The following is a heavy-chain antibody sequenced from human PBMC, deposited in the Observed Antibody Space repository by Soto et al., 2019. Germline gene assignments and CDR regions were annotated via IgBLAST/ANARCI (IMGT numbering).Heavy chain of an antibody. Sequence: SGGGLVQPGGSLRLSCAASGFSVSGKYMTWVRQAPGKGLEWVSVIYSGESTHYADSVKGRFTISRDNSKNTLYLQMNSLRAEDTAIYYCARDSSGWFFGAFDIWGQGRMVIVSS. J-gene: IGHJ3*02. V-gene: IGHV3-66*01. CDR2: IYSGEST. CDR1: GFSVSGKY. D-gene: IGHD6-19*01. CDR3: ARDSSGWFFGAFDI.